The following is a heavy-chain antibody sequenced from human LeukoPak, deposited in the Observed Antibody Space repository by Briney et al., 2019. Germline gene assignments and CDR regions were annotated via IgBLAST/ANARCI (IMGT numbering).Heavy chain of an antibody. CDR2: IYYSGST. D-gene: IGHD3-3*01. V-gene: IGHV4-39*03. CDR3: VSGRWSGYYFDT. J-gene: IGHJ4*02. CDR1: GGSISSSSYY. Sequence: SETLSLTCTVSGGSISSSSYYWGWFRQPPGKGLEWIGSIYYSGSTYYNPSLKSRVTISVDTSKNQFSLKLISVTAADTAVYYCVSGRWSGYYFDTWGQGTRVTVSS.